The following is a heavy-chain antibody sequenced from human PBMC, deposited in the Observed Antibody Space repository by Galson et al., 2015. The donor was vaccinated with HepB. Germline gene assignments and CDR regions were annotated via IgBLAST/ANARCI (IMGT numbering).Heavy chain of an antibody. CDR3: AKLRLSDHRGVADDFDI. Sequence: SLRLSCAASGFSFSYYAMSWVRQAPGKGLEWLSVISGSGGSTYYADSVKGRFTISRDNSKNTLYLQMKSLRGEDTAVYYCAKLRLSDHRGVADDFDIWGQGTMVTVSS. J-gene: IGHJ3*02. CDR1: GFSFSYYA. CDR2: ISGSGGST. V-gene: IGHV3-23*01. D-gene: IGHD3-3*01.